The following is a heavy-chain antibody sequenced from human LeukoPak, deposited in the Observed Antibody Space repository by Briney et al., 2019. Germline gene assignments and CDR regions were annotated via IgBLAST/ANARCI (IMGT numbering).Heavy chain of an antibody. V-gene: IGHV3-30*03. D-gene: IGHD1-26*01. CDR3: ARDPTYYLRYGYFDS. CDR1: GFTFSSYG. Sequence: GGSLRLSCAASGFTFSSYGMHWVRQAPGKGLEWVAVISYDGSNKYYADSVKGRFTISGDNSKDTLYLQMNSLRAEDTAVYYCARDPTYYLRYGYFDSWGQGTLVTVSS. CDR2: ISYDGSNK. J-gene: IGHJ4*02.